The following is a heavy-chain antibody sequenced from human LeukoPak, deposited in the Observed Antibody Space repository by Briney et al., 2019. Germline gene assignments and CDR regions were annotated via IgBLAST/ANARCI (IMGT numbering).Heavy chain of an antibody. CDR3: ARLQLTGEIDY. CDR1: GGSVTYTNYY. CDR2: IYYNGKT. Sequence: SETLSLTCTVSGGSVTYTNYYWGWIRQPPGKGLQWIGVIYYNGKTYYNPSLKSRVTISVDRSKNQFSLKLSSVTAADTAVYYCARLQLTGEIDYWGQGTLVTVSS. J-gene: IGHJ4*02. D-gene: IGHD7-27*01. V-gene: IGHV4-39*07.